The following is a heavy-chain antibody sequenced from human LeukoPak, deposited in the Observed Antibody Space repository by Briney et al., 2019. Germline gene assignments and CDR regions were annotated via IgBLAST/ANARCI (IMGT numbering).Heavy chain of an antibody. CDR3: ARDSQTTVTSILD. CDR1: GFTVSNNY. D-gene: IGHD4-17*01. V-gene: IGHV3-66*01. Sequence: PGGSLRLSCAGSGFTVSNNYMRWVRQAPGKGLEWVSLIYSGGSTYYADSVKGRFIISRDNSKNTLYLQMNSLRAEDTAVYYCARDSQTTVTSILDWGQGTLVTVSS. CDR2: IYSGGST. J-gene: IGHJ4*02.